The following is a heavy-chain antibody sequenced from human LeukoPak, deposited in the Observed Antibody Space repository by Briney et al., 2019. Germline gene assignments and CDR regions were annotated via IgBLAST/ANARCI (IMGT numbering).Heavy chain of an antibody. D-gene: IGHD1/OR15-1a*01. Sequence: SETLSLTCAVYGGSFSGYYWSWIRQPPGKGPEWSGEINHSGSTDYNPSLKSRVTISVDTSKNQFSLKLSSVTAADTAVYYCAARGGNIPPHSFDYWGQGTLVTVSS. V-gene: IGHV4-34*01. CDR2: INHSGST. CDR3: AARGGNIPPHSFDY. J-gene: IGHJ4*02. CDR1: GGSFSGYY.